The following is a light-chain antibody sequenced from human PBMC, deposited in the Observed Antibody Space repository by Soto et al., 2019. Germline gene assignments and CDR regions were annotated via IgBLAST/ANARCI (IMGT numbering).Light chain of an antibody. CDR3: QEYDAPPPIT. CDR1: QSIRSGR. J-gene: IGKJ5*01. Sequence: IFLTQSPYSLSLSAEEIATLPCKVIQSIRSGRLAWYQQKPGQAPRLVIFDASYRASGIPVRFSGSGSGTDFTLTITRLEPEDFAVYYCQEYDAPPPITFGLGTRLEIK. CDR2: DAS. V-gene: IGKV3-20*01.